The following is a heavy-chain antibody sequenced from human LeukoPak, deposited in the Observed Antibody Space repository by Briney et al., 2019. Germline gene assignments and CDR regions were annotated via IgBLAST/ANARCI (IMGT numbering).Heavy chain of an antibody. D-gene: IGHD5-18*01. CDR1: GFTFSSYA. CDR3: AKDVGYSYGYSDAFDI. Sequence: GGSLRLSCAASGFTFSSYAMSWVRQAPGKGLEWVSAISGSGGSTYYADSVKGRFTISRDNSKNTLYLQMNSLRAEDTAVYYCAKDVGYSYGYSDAFDIWGQGTMVTVSS. CDR2: ISGSGGST. V-gene: IGHV3-23*01. J-gene: IGHJ3*02.